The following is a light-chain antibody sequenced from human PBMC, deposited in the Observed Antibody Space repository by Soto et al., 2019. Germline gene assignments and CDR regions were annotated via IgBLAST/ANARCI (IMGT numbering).Light chain of an antibody. CDR2: DVS. V-gene: IGLV2-11*01. J-gene: IGLJ3*02. CDR3: CSYAGSPWV. CDR1: SSDVGVYNY. Sequence: QSVLTQPRSVSGSPGQSVTISCTGTSSDVGVYNYVSWYQQHPGKAPKLMIYDVSIRPSGVPDRFSGSKSGNTASLTISGLQADDEADYYCCSYAGSPWVFGGGTKLTVL.